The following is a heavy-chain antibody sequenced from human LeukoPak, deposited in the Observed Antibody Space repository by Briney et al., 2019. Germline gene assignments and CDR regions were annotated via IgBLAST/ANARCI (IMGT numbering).Heavy chain of an antibody. CDR1: GFTFSSYW. D-gene: IGHD2-2*01. CDR2: IRYDGSNK. Sequence: GGSLRLSCAASGFTFSSYWMHWVRQAPGKGLEWVAFIRYDGSNKYYADSVKGRFTISRDNSKNTLYLQMNSLRAEDTAVYYCAKVWEYQLHYYYYYMDVWGKGTTVTVSS. V-gene: IGHV3-30*02. CDR3: AKVWEYQLHYYYYYMDV. J-gene: IGHJ6*03.